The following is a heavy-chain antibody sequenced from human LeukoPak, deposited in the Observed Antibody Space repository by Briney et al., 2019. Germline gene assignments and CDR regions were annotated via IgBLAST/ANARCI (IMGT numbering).Heavy chain of an antibody. Sequence: GASVKVSSKASGYTFTSYDINWVRQATRQGLEWMGWMNPNSGNTGYAHKFQGRVTMTRNTSISTAYMELSSLRSEDTAVYYCARLYSGSYYYYYGMDVWGQGTTVTVSS. J-gene: IGHJ6*02. CDR3: ARLYSGSYYYYYGMDV. CDR2: MNPNSGNT. CDR1: GYTFTSYD. V-gene: IGHV1-8*01. D-gene: IGHD1-26*01.